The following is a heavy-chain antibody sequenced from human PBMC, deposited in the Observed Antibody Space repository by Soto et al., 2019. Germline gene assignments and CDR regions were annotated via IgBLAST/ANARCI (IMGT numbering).Heavy chain of an antibody. V-gene: IGHV2-70*04. CDR2: IDWDDDK. CDR3: VSSIAAGGYSFAY. J-gene: IGHJ4*01. CDR1: GFSFSTIGMR. Sequence: GSAAALGNATRRVRVTFTVVGFSFSTIGMRVSWIRQPPWKALEWLSRIDWDDDKIYSTSLKTRLTISKDTSKNQVVLTMNNMDPVEKATYYCVSSIAAGGYSFAYW. D-gene: IGHD6-13*01.